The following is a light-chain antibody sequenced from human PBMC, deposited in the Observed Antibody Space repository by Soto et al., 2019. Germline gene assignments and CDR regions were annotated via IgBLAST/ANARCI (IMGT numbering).Light chain of an antibody. CDR3: SSYASTGTLYV. Sequence: QSVLTQPASVSGSPGQSITISCTGTSSDVGGFNYGSWYQQHPDKAPKLMIFEVSNRPSGVSNRFSGSKSGNTASLTISGLQAEDEAHYYCSSYASTGTLYVFGTGTKVT. V-gene: IGLV2-14*01. CDR1: SSDVGGFNY. J-gene: IGLJ1*01. CDR2: EVS.